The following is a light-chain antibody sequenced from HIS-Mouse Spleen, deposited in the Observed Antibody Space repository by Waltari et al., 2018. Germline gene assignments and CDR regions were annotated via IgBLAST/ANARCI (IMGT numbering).Light chain of an antibody. Sequence: DIQMTQSPSSLSASVGARVTITCQASQDISNYLNWYQQKPGKAPKLLIYDASNLETGVPSRFSGSGSGTDFTFTISSLQPEDIATYYCQQYDNLLTFGGGTKVEIK. V-gene: IGKV1-33*01. CDR1: QDISNY. J-gene: IGKJ4*01. CDR3: QQYDNLLT. CDR2: DAS.